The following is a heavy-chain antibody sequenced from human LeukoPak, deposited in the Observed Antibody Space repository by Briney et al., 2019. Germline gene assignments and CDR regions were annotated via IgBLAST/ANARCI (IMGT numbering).Heavy chain of an antibody. J-gene: IGHJ4*02. CDR3: AKGEKTRPFGGVIDY. Sequence: QSGGSLRLSCSASGFIFSDYAMRWVRQAPGKGLEYISAISSDGDRTYFTDSVKGRFTISRDNSKNTLYLQMNSLRAEDTAVYYCAKGEKTRPFGGVIDYWGQGTLVTVSS. CDR2: ISSDGDRT. D-gene: IGHD3-16*02. V-gene: IGHV3-64*04. CDR1: GFIFSDYA.